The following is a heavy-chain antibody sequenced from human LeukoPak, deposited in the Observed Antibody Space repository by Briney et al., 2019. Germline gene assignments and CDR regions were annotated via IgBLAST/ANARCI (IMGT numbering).Heavy chain of an antibody. CDR2: IYYSGST. J-gene: IGHJ3*02. D-gene: IGHD3-3*01. V-gene: IGHV4-39*07. CDR3: ARDHYDFWSGYYRAMAFDI. Sequence: SETLSLTCTVSGGSISSSYSYWGWIRQPPGKGLEWIGNIYYSGSTYYSPSLTSRVTVSVDTSENQFSLKLSSVTAADTAVYYCARDHYDFWSGYYRAMAFDIWGQGTMVTVSS. CDR1: GGSISSSYSY.